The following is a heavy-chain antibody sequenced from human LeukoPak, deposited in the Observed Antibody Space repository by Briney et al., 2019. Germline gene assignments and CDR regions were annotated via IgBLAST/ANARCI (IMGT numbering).Heavy chain of an antibody. D-gene: IGHD3/OR15-3a*01. CDR2: IYYSGNT. CDR3: ARQTGSGLFILP. J-gene: IGHJ4*02. CDR1: GVSISSSNSY. V-gene: IGHV4-39*01. Sequence: SETLSLTCTVSGVSISSSNSYWGWIRQPPWKGLEWIGSIYYSGNTYYNASLKSEVSISIDTSKNQFSLRLTSVTAADTAVYYCARQTGSGLFILPGGQGTLVTVSS.